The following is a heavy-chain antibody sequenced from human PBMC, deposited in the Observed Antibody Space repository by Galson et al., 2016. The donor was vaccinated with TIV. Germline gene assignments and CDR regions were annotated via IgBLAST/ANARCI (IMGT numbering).Heavy chain of an antibody. CDR2: IIPLFGEA. CDR1: GDTFSSFV. V-gene: IGHV1-69*13. Sequence: SVKVSCKASGDTFSSFVISWVRQAPGQGLEWMGGIIPLFGEAHYAQKFQGRVTISADESTSTVYMELSGLRSGDTAMYYCAKCRNTAMDTYYYYYGLDVWAKGPRSPSP. CDR3: AKCRNTAMDTYYYYYGLDV. D-gene: IGHD5-18*01. J-gene: IGHJ6*02.